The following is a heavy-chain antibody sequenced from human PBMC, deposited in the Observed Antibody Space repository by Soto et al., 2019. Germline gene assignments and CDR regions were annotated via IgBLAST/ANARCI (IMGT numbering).Heavy chain of an antibody. D-gene: IGHD2-15*01. J-gene: IGHJ4*02. V-gene: IGHV3-21*01. CDR3: ARYPRQDWVAAIPPIFDY. CDR2: ISSSSSYI. Sequence: EVQLVESGGGLVKPGGSLRLSCAASGFTFSSYSMNWVRQAPGKGLEWVSSISSSSSYIYYADSVKGRFTISRDNAKNSLYLQMNSLRAEDTAVYYCARYPRQDWVAAIPPIFDYWGQGTLVTVSS. CDR1: GFTFSSYS.